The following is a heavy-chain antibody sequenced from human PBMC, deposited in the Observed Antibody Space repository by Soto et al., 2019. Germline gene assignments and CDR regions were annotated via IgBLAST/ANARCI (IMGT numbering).Heavy chain of an antibody. D-gene: IGHD1-26*01. J-gene: IGHJ6*02. CDR2: ISAYNGNT. V-gene: IGHV1-18*01. CDR1: GYTFTSYG. CDR3: ARVGIPGMPYVGGQYYYGMDV. Sequence: QVQLVQSGAEVKKPGASVKVSCKASGYTFTSYGISWVRQAPGQGLEWMGWISAYNGNTNYAQKLQGRVTMTTDTSTSTAYMELRSLRSDDTAVYYCARVGIPGMPYVGGQYYYGMDVWGQGTTVTVSS.